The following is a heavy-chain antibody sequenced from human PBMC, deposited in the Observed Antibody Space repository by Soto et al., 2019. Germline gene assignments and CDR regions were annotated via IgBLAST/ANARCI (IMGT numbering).Heavy chain of an antibody. V-gene: IGHV3-30*18. CDR2: ISYDGSNK. CDR3: AKVSVVVAASFDY. J-gene: IGHJ4*02. Sequence: GGSLRLSCAASGFTFSSYGMHWVRQAPGKGLEWVAVISYDGSNKYYADSVKGRFTISRDNSKNTLYLQMNSLRAEDTAVYYCAKVSVVVAASFDYWGQGTLVTVSS. D-gene: IGHD2-15*01. CDR1: GFTFSSYG.